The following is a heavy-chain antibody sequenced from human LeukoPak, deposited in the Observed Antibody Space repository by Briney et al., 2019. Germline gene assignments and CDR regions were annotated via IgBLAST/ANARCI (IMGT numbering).Heavy chain of an antibody. CDR2: IITNFGTT. Sequence: GASVKVSCKASGGTFSNYAISWVRQAPGQGLEWMGGIITNFGTTNYAQKYQGRVTITADESTGTVYMELSSLRSEDTAVYYCATPRTYYDFWRGYPPFDYWGQGTLVTVSS. D-gene: IGHD3-3*01. V-gene: IGHV1-69*13. J-gene: IGHJ4*02. CDR3: ATPRTYYDFWRGYPPFDY. CDR1: GGTFSNYA.